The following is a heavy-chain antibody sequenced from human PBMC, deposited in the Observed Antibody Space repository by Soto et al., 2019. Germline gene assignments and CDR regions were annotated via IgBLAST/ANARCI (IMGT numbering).Heavy chain of an antibody. CDR2: IKSKTDGGTI. V-gene: IGHV3-15*01. J-gene: IGHJ4*02. Sequence: EVQLVESGGGLVKPGGSLRLSCAASGFTFGNAWMNWFPQAPGKGLEWVGLIKSKTDGGTIDYPAPVKGRFIISRDDSRNTLYLQMNSLKTEDTAVYYCTTAHPRGPDYWGQGTLVTVSS. CDR1: GFTFGNAW. CDR3: TTAHPRGPDY. D-gene: IGHD5-12*01.